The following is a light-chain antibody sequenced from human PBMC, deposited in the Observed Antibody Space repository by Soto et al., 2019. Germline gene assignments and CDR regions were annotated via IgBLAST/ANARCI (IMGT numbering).Light chain of an antibody. Sequence: DIQMTQSPSTLSASVGDRVTITCRVSQTISTYLAWYQQKPGKAPQVLIYRASSLESGVPSRFSGSGSGTEFTLTISSLQPDDFATYYCQQYYTSSWTFGQGTKVEI. CDR3: QQYYTSSWT. CDR2: RAS. J-gene: IGKJ1*01. CDR1: QTISTY. V-gene: IGKV1-5*03.